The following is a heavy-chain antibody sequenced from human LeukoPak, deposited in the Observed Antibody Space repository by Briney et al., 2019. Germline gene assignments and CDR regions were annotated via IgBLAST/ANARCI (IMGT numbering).Heavy chain of an antibody. CDR2: ISAYNGNT. CDR1: GYTFTSYG. J-gene: IGHJ1*01. D-gene: IGHD6-13*01. CDR3: ARVAIAAIQTRYFQH. Sequence: GASVKVSCKASGYTFTSYGISWVRQAPGQGLEWMGWISAYNGNTNYAQKLQGRVTMTTDTSTSTAYMEMRSLISDDTAVYYCARVAIAAIQTRYFQHWGQGTLVTVSS. V-gene: IGHV1-18*01.